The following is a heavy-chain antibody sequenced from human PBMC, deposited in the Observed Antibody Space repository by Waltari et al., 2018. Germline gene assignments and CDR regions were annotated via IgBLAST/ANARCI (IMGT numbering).Heavy chain of an antibody. Sequence: EVQLLESGGGLVQPGGSLRLYCAASKFTVTEHAMSWVRQAPGKGLEWVSVSYSGGRTYFGDSVKGRFTMSRDDSKNTVYLQMNSLRPEDTALYYCARFGLALDLWGQGTMVTVSS. V-gene: IGHV3-23*03. CDR3: ARFGLALDL. CDR1: KFTVTEHA. J-gene: IGHJ3*01. D-gene: IGHD3-16*01. CDR2: SYSGGRT.